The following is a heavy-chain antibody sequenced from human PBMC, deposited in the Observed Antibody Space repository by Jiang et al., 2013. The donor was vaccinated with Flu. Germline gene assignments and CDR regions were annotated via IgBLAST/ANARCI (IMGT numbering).Heavy chain of an antibody. CDR3: AREDRDYYYGMDV. Sequence: VQLVESGAEVKKPGASVKVSCKASGYSLTSYGISWVRQAPGQGLEWMGWISAYSGNTNYAQRVQGRVTMTTDTSTSTAYMELRSLRSDDTAVYYCAREDRDYYYGMDVVGPRDHGHRLL. J-gene: IGHJ6*02. CDR1: GYSLTSYG. D-gene: IGHD2-15*01. V-gene: IGHV1-18*01. CDR2: ISAYSGNT.